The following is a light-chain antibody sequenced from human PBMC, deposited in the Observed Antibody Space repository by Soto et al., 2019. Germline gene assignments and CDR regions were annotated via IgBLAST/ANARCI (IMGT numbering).Light chain of an antibody. CDR3: QQLNSYPIFT. V-gene: IGKV1-9*01. CDR2: AAS. Sequence: DIQLTQSPSFLSASVGERVTITCRASQGISSYLAWYQQKPGKAPKLLIYAASTLQSGVPSRFSGSGSGTEFTLTISSLQPEDFATYYCQQLNSYPIFTFCPGTKVDIK. J-gene: IGKJ3*01. CDR1: QGISSY.